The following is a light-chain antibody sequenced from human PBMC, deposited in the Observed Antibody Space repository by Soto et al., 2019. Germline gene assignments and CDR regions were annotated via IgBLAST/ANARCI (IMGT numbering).Light chain of an antibody. CDR1: QSVSSN. Sequence: EIVMTQSPATLSVSPGERATLSCRASQSVSSNLAWYQQKPGQAPRLLIYGASTRATGIPARFSGSGSGTVFTLTISSLQSEDFAVYYCQHYGSSFTFGPGTKVDIK. CDR2: GAS. V-gene: IGKV3-15*01. J-gene: IGKJ3*01. CDR3: QHYGSSFT.